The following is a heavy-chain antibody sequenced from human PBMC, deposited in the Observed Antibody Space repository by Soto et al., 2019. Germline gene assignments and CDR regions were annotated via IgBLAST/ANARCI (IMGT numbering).Heavy chain of an antibody. CDR2: IIPSHGNT. V-gene: IGHV1-69*08. D-gene: IGHD2-2*01. CDR3: ARDRDCSSTSCYGWAYFDY. Sequence: SVKVSCKASGGTFSSYTISWVRQAPGQGLEWMGRIIPSHGNTNYSQKFQGRVTITRDKSTSTAYMELSSLRSEDTAVYYCARDRDCSSTSCYGWAYFDYWGQGTLVTVSS. CDR1: GGTFSSYT. J-gene: IGHJ4*02.